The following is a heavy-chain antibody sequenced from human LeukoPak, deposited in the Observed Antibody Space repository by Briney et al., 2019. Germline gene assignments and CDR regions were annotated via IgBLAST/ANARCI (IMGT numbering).Heavy chain of an antibody. V-gene: IGHV1-2*02. CDR1: GYTFTGYY. J-gene: IGHJ4*02. Sequence: ASVKVSCKASGYTFTGYYMHWVRQAPGQGLEWMGWINPNSGGTNYAQKFQGRVTITRDTSISTAYMELSRLRSDDTTLYYCARDWAAVAGTDYWGQGTLVTVSS. CDR2: INPNSGGT. D-gene: IGHD6-19*01. CDR3: ARDWAAVAGTDY.